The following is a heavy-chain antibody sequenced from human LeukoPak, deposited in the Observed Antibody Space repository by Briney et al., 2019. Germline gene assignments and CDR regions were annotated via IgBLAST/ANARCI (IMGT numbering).Heavy chain of an antibody. J-gene: IGHJ4*02. CDR3: AKARYSYGYNFDY. Sequence: GGSLRLSCAASKFPFSSYAMTWVRQAPGKGLEWVSSISKSGDATFYADSVKGRFTISRDSSKHTLDLQMNSLRAEDTAVYYCAKARYSYGYNFDYWGQGTLVTVSS. CDR1: KFPFSSYA. D-gene: IGHD5-18*01. V-gene: IGHV3-23*01. CDR2: ISKSGDAT.